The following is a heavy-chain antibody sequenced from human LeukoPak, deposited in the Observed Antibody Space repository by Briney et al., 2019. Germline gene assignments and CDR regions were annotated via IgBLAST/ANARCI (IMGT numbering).Heavy chain of an antibody. CDR2: ISDSGGGT. Sequence: QAGGSLRLSCAVSGITLSNYGMSWVRQAPGKGLEWVAGISDSGGGTNYADSVKGRFTISRDNPKNTLYLQMNSLRAEDTAVYFWANRGVVIRVILGGFHKEAYYFDSWGQGALVTVSS. CDR3: ANRGVVIRVILGGFHKEAYYFDS. CDR1: GITLSNYG. J-gene: IGHJ4*02. D-gene: IGHD3-22*01. V-gene: IGHV3-23*01.